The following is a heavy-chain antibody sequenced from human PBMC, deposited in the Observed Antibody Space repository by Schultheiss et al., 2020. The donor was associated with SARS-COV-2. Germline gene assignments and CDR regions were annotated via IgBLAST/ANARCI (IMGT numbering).Heavy chain of an antibody. CDR1: GLSFSDSA. CDR2: FRTKTNTYAT. Sequence: GGSLRLSCAASGLSFSDSALHWVRQASGKGLEWVGLFRTKTNTYATTYAASVKGRFSISRDDSKNMAFLQLNSLKIEDTAMYYCTRAAALTRSGVGDAFDIWGQGAMVTVSS. D-gene: IGHD6-25*01. V-gene: IGHV3-73*01. J-gene: IGHJ3*02. CDR3: TRAAALTRSGVGDAFDI.